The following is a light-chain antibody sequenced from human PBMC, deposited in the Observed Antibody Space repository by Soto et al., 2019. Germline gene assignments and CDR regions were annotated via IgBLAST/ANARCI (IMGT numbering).Light chain of an antibody. CDR2: GVS. J-gene: IGKJ1*01. CDR3: QLYNSWPPST. Sequence: IVMTQSPATLSVSPGAIATLSCRASQSVNNNLAWYQQKPGQAPRLLIYGVSARATGIPGRFSGSGSGTEFSLTISSLQSEDFGVYYCQLYNSWPPSTFGQGTKVDI. V-gene: IGKV3-15*01. CDR1: QSVNNN.